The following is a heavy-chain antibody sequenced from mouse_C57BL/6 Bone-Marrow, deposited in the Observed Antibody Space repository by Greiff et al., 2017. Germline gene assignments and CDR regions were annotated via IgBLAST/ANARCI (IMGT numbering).Heavy chain of an antibody. D-gene: IGHD1-1*01. CDR2: ISPGSGNT. CDR1: GYTFTDYY. CDR3: ARFYYYGSSPHWYFDV. J-gene: IGHJ1*03. Sequence: VQLQESGAELVRPGASVKLSCKASGYTFTDYYINWVKQRPGQGLEWIARISPGSGNTYYNEKFKGKATLTAEKSSRTAYMPLSSLTSEDSAVYFCARFYYYGSSPHWYFDVWGTGTTVTVSS. V-gene: IGHV1-76*01.